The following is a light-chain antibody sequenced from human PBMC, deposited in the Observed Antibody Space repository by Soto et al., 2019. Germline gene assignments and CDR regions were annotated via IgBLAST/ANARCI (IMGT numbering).Light chain of an antibody. Sequence: EIVMTQSPATLSVSPGERATLSCGGSQSVSSKLAWYQQKPGQAPRLLIYGASTRATGIPARFSGSGSGTEFTLTISSLQSEDFAVYYCQQYNNWPPITFGQGTRLEIK. J-gene: IGKJ5*01. V-gene: IGKV3-15*01. CDR3: QQYNNWPPIT. CDR2: GAS. CDR1: QSVSSK.